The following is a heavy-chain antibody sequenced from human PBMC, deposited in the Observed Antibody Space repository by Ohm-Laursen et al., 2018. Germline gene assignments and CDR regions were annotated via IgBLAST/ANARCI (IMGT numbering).Heavy chain of an antibody. V-gene: IGHV3-30*18. CDR3: AKVWVSGWSPAGYFDY. J-gene: IGHJ4*02. CDR2: ISYDANTE. Sequence: SLRLSCTASGFTFSSYGMSWVRQAPGKGLEWVALISYDANTEYYADSVKGRFTISRDNSKNTLYLQMNSLRAEDTAVYYCAKVWVSGWSPAGYFDYWGQGTLVTVSS. D-gene: IGHD6-19*01. CDR1: GFTFSSYG.